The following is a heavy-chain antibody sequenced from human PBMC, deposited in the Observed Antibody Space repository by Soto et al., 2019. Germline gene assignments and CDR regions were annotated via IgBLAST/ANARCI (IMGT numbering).Heavy chain of an antibody. Sequence: EVQLEESGGGLIKPGESLTLSCAASDFILSDAWMKWVRQAPGKGLEWVGRIKSKAHGGTTDYAAPLKGRFTILRDDSKRPLYLQMNSLQTEVTAMYYCASYRDSSGLRRYDYWGQGALVTVSS. J-gene: IGHJ4*02. CDR2: IKSKAHGGTT. D-gene: IGHD3-22*01. CDR3: ASYRDSSGLRRYDY. CDR1: DFILSDAW. V-gene: IGHV3-15*07.